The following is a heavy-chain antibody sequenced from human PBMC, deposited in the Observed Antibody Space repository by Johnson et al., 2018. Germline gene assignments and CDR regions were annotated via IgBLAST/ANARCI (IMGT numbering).Heavy chain of an antibody. J-gene: IGHJ6*02. D-gene: IGHD3-10*01. CDR3: ARDQGPYGSGDYGMDV. CDR2: ISSSSSYI. Sequence: EVQLVETGGGLVKPGGSLRLSCAASGFTFSSYSMNWVRQAPGKGLEWVSSISSSSSYIYYADSVKGRFTISRDNAKNSLYLQMNSLRAEDTAVYYCARDQGPYGSGDYGMDVWGQGTTVTVSS. V-gene: IGHV3-21*01. CDR1: GFTFSSYS.